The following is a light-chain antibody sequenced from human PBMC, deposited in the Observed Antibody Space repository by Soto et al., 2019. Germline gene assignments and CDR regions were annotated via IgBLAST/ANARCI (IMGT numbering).Light chain of an antibody. V-gene: IGLV2-8*01. CDR1: NSDVGGYNS. Sequence: QSVLTQPPSASGSPGQSVTIPCTGTNSDVGGYNSVSWYQQHPGKVPKLMIYEVSKRPSGVPDRFSGSKSGNTASLTVSGLQAEDEADYYCSSYAGSNNLVFGGGTKLTVL. CDR2: EVS. J-gene: IGLJ2*01. CDR3: SSYAGSNNLV.